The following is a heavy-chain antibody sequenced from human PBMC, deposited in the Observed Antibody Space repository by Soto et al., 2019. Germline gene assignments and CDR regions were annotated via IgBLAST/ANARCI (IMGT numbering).Heavy chain of an antibody. CDR3: ARTHRLSGTEY. D-gene: IGHD6-19*01. Sequence: QVQLQESGPGLVKPSETLSLTCSVSGGSMTGYFWTWIRQPAGKGLEWIGHVYNSGNTDYNPSLDSRISLAVDTAKRQFSLKVKSVTAANTAVYYCARTHRLSGTEYWAQVTLVTVS. CDR1: GGSMTGYF. J-gene: IGHJ4*02. V-gene: IGHV4-4*07. CDR2: VYNSGNT.